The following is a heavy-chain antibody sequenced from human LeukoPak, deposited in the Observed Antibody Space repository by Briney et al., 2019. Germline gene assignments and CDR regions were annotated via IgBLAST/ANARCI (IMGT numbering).Heavy chain of an antibody. CDR3: AKEQPYYDILAGYSTGGYDY. CDR2: ISWDGGST. J-gene: IGHJ4*02. D-gene: IGHD3-9*01. V-gene: IGHV3-43*01. CDR1: GFTFDDYT. Sequence: GGSLRLSCAASGFTFDDYTMHWVRQAPGKGLEWVSLISWDGGSTYYADSVKGRFTISRDNSKNSLYLQMNSLRTEDTALYYCAKEQPYYDILAGYSTGGYDYWGQGTLVTVSS.